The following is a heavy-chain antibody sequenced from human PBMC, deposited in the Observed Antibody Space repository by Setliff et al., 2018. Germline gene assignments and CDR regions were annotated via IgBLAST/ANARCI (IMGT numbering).Heavy chain of an antibody. D-gene: IGHD5-18*01. CDR2: TIPIFGST. Sequence: AASVKVSCKASGGTFSSYGISWVRQAPGQGLEWMGGTIPIFGSTNYAQKFQGRVTIITDESTSTAYMELRSLRTEDTAVYYCAREGVDTRSSTDYRYYMDVWGKGTTVTVSS. V-gene: IGHV1-69*05. J-gene: IGHJ6*03. CDR1: GGTFSSYG. CDR3: AREGVDTRSSTDYRYYMDV.